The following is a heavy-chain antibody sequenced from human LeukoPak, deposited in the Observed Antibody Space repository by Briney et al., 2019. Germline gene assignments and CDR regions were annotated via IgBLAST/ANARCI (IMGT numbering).Heavy chain of an antibody. CDR2: IIPILGIA. Sequence: ASVKVSCKASGGTFSSYAISWVRQAPGQGLEWMGRIIPILGIANYAQKFQGRVTITADKSTSTAYMELSSLRSEDTAVYYCARDVLVRSGDTDTLYYYYYGMDVWGQGTTVTVSS. CDR1: GGTFSSYA. V-gene: IGHV1-69*04. D-gene: IGHD4-17*01. CDR3: ARDVLVRSGDTDTLYYYYYGMDV. J-gene: IGHJ6*02.